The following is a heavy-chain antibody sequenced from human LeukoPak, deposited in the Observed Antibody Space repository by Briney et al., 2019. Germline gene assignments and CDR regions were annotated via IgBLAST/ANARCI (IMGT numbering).Heavy chain of an antibody. J-gene: IGHJ4*02. V-gene: IGHV4-34*01. CDR1: GGSFSGYY. D-gene: IGHD5-12*01. CDR2: INHSGST. Sequence: SETLSLTCAVYGGSFSGYYWSWIRQPPGKGLEWIGEINHSGSTNYNPSLKSRVTISVDTSKNQFSLKLSSVTAADTAVYYCAREDLVATTAIDCWGQGTLVTVSS. CDR3: AREDLVATTAIDC.